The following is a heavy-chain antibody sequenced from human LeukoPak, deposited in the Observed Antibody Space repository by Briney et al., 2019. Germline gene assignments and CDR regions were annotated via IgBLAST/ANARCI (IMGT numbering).Heavy chain of an antibody. J-gene: IGHJ4*02. V-gene: IGHV4-4*07. CDR3: ALRVAETDY. CDR2: IYTSGST. CDR1: GGSISSYY. Sequence: SEPLSLTCTVSGGSISSYYWGWIRQPAGKGLESIGRIYTSGSTNYNPSLKSRVTISVDKSKNPLSMKLSSVTAADTPPSNCALRVAETDYWGQGTLVTVSS. D-gene: IGHD6-19*01.